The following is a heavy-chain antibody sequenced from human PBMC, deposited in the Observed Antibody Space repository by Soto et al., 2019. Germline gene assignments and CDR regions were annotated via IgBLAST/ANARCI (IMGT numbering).Heavy chain of an antibody. D-gene: IGHD4-4*01. CDR1: GGSISSGGYY. Sequence: PSETLPLTCTVSGGSISSGGYYWSWIRQPPGKGLECIGFTSYSGTTYYNTSLWSRVSMSVDTSKNQFSLHVNSVTAADTAVYYCAKTQDYKDYWGQGTLVTVSS. CDR3: AKTQDYKDY. V-gene: IGHV4-30-4*01. CDR2: TSYSGTT. J-gene: IGHJ4*02.